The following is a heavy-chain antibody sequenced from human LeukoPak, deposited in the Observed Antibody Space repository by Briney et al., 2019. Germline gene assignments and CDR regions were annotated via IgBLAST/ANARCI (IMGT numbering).Heavy chain of an antibody. Sequence: SETLSLTCTVSGGSISSYYWSWIRQPPGKGLEWIGYIYYSGSTNYNPSLKSRVTISVDTSKNQFSLKLSSVTAADTAVYYCARDASRGGRSGYKQDSDAFDIWGQGTMVTVSS. CDR2: IYYSGST. V-gene: IGHV4-59*01. D-gene: IGHD5-12*01. CDR1: GGSISSYY. J-gene: IGHJ3*02. CDR3: ARDASRGGRSGYKQDSDAFDI.